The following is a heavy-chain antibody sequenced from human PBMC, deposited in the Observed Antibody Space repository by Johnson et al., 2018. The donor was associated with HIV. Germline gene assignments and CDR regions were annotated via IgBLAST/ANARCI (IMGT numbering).Heavy chain of an antibody. D-gene: IGHD3-3*01. CDR1: GFTFSSYA. J-gene: IGHJ3*02. Sequence: QVQLVESGGGVVQPGRSLRLSCAASGFTFSSYAMHWVRQAPGKGLEWVAVISDDGSNKYYADSVKGRFTISRDNSKNMLYLHMNSLRAEDTAVYYCAKDLGESENEEWASDYYDFGRDYPGQDSRAVVGTFDIWGQGTMVTVSS. V-gene: IGHV3-30*04. CDR2: ISDDGSNK. CDR3: AKDLGESENEEWASDYYDFGRDYPGQDSRAVVGTFDI.